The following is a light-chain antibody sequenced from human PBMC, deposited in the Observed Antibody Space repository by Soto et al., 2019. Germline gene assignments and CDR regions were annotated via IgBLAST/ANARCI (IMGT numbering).Light chain of an antibody. CDR2: GAS. CDR1: QTIRSNY. CDR3: QQYGSSPWT. J-gene: IGKJ1*01. V-gene: IGKV3-20*01. Sequence: ETVLTQSPGTLSLSPGERATLSCRASQTIRSNYLAWYRQTPGQGPRLRIYGASKMATGIADRFSGSESGRDVTLIISRLEPEDLALYYCQQYGSSPWTCGQGNKVEI.